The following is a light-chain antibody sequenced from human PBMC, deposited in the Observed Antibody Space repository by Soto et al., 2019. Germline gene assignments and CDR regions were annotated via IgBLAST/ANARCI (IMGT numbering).Light chain of an antibody. Sequence: DIQMTQSPSSLSASLGDRVAITCRASQSISSYLNWYQQKPGKAPKVLIYAESNLQSGVPSRFSGSGSGTDFALTISSLQTEDFATYYCQQGYSTPITVGQGTRREIK. CDR1: QSISSY. CDR2: AES. V-gene: IGKV1-39*01. CDR3: QQGYSTPIT. J-gene: IGKJ5*01.